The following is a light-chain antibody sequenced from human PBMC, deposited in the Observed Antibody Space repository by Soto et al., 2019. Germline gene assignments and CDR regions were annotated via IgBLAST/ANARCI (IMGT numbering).Light chain of an antibody. CDR3: QQYGSSPLYS. J-gene: IGKJ2*01. CDR2: GAF. CDR1: QSVYSSY. Sequence: EIVLTQSPDTLSLSPGERATLSCGASQSVYSSYLAWYQQKPGQAPRLLIYGAFNRATGIPDRFSGSGSGTDFTLTISRLEPEDSAVYYCQQYGSSPLYSFGQGTKLEIK. V-gene: IGKV3-20*01.